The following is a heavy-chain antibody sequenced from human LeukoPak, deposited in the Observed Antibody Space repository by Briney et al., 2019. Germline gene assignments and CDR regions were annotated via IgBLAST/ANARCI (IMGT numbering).Heavy chain of an antibody. J-gene: IGHJ6*03. CDR1: GYTFTGYY. D-gene: IGHD6-6*01. V-gene: IGHV1-2*02. CDR2: INPNSGGT. CDR3: ARDSSGNTYYYYYYMDV. Sequence: GASVKVSCKASGYTFTGYYMHWVRQAPGQGLEWMGWINPNSGGTNYAQKFQGRVTMTRDTSISTAYMELSRLRSDDTAVYYCARDSSGNTYYYYYYMDVWGKGTTVTVSS.